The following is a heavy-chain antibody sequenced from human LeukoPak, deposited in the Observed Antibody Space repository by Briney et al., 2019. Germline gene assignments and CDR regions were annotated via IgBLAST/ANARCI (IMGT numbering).Heavy chain of an antibody. CDR3: GRENPYRLCYYDCSGYYPSAPDY. CDR2: ISAYNGNT. Sequence: ASVKVSCKASGYTFTSYGISWVRQAPGQGLEWMGWISAYNGNTNYAQKLQGRVTMTTDTSTSTAYMELRSLRSDDTAVYYCGRENPYRLCYYDCSGYYPSAPDYWGQGTLVTVSS. V-gene: IGHV1-18*01. CDR1: GYTFTSYG. J-gene: IGHJ4*02. D-gene: IGHD3-22*01.